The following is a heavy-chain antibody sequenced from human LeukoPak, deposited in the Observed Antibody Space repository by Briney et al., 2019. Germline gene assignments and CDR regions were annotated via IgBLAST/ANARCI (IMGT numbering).Heavy chain of an antibody. V-gene: IGHV3-30-3*01. D-gene: IGHD2-2*01. CDR3: ARGLPATLLDY. CDR2: ISYDGSNK. Sequence: GGSLRLSCAASGFTFSSYAMHWVRQAPGKGLEWVAVISYDGSNKYYADSVKGRFTISGDNSKNTLYLQMNSLRAEDTAVYYCARGLPATLLDYWGQGTLVTVSS. J-gene: IGHJ4*02. CDR1: GFTFSSYA.